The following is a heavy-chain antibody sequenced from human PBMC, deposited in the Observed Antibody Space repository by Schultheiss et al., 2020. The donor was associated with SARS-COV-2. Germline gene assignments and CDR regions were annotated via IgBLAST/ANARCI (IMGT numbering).Heavy chain of an antibody. CDR2: INHSGST. J-gene: IGHJ3*02. CDR3: ARDLDGVAAAGDAFDI. D-gene: IGHD6-13*01. CDR1: GGSFSGYY. Sequence: SQTLSLTCAVYGGSFSGYYWNWIRQPPGKGLEWIGEINHSGSTNYNPSLKSRVTISVDTSKHQFSLKLNSVTAADTAVYYCARDLDGVAAAGDAFDIWGQGTMVTVSS. V-gene: IGHV4-34*01.